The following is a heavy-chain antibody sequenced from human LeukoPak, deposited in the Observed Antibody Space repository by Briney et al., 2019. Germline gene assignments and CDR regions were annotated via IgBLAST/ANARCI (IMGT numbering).Heavy chain of an antibody. CDR2: ISSSGSTI. CDR1: GFTFSDYY. CDR3: ARDDEKYSMDV. V-gene: IGHV3-11*04. Sequence: GGSQRLSCAASGFTFSDYYMSWIRQAPGKGLGCVSYISSSGSTIYYADSVTGRFTISRGNAMNSLYLQMNSLRAEDTAVYYCARDDEKYSMDVWGKGTTVTVSS. J-gene: IGHJ6*03.